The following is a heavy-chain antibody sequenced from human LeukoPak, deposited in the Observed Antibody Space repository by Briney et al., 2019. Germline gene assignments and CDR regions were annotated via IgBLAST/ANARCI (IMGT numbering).Heavy chain of an antibody. J-gene: IGHJ4*02. CDR3: AKRPSSVGATPRSDY. CDR1: GFTFSSYA. CDR2: ISGSGGST. Sequence: GGSLRLSCAASGFTFSSYAMSWVRQAPGKGLEWVSAISGSGGSTYYADSVKGRFTISRDNSKNTLYLQMNSLRAEDTAVYYCAKRPSSVGATPRSDYWGQGTLVTVSS. V-gene: IGHV3-23*01. D-gene: IGHD1-26*01.